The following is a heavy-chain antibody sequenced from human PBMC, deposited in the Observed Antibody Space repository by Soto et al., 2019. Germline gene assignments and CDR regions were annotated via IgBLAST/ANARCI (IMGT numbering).Heavy chain of an antibody. Sequence: EGSLRLSCAASGFTVSSNYMSWVRQAPGKGLEWVSVIYSGGSTYYADSVKGRFTISRDNSKNTLYLQMNSLRAEDTAVYYCARDIAPELRFLDPRGMDVWGQGTTVTVSS. CDR3: ARDIAPELRFLDPRGMDV. D-gene: IGHD3-3*01. CDR2: IYSGGST. CDR1: GFTVSSNY. J-gene: IGHJ6*02. V-gene: IGHV3-66*01.